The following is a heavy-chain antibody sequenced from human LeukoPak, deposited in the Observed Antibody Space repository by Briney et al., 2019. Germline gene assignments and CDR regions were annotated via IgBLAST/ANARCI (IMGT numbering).Heavy chain of an antibody. V-gene: IGHV5-51*01. CDR1: GYSFTSYW. Sequence: GESLKITCKGSGYSFTSYWIGWVRQMPGKGLEWMGIIYPGDSDTRYSPSFQGQVTISADKSISTAYLQWSSLKASATAMYYCARQYQLPQTSYHFDLRGQGTL. J-gene: IGHJ4*01. CDR3: ARQYQLPQTSYHFDL. D-gene: IGHD2-2*01. CDR2: IYPGDSDT.